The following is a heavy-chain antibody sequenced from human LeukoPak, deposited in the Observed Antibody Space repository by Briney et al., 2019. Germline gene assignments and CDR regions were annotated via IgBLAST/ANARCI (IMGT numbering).Heavy chain of an antibody. CDR3: TRDCSSTSCAGAFDI. Sequence: GGSLRLSCAASGFTFSSYDMHWVRQATGKGLEWVSAIGTAGDTYYPGSVKGRFTISRENAKNSLYLQMNSLRAGDTAVYYCTRDCSSTSCAGAFDIWGQGTMVTVSS. V-gene: IGHV3-13*01. CDR2: IGTAGDT. D-gene: IGHD2-2*01. J-gene: IGHJ3*02. CDR1: GFTFSSYD.